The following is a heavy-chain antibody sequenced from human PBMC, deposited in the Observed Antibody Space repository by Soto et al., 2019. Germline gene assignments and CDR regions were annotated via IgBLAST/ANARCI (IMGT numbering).Heavy chain of an antibody. CDR1: GGSVSSGSYY. CDR3: ARAVDTAMVSVDFDY. Sequence: SETLSLTCTVSGGSVSSGSYYWSWIRQPPGKGLEWIGYIYYSGSTNYNPSLKSRVTISVDTSKNQFPLKLSSVTAADTAVYYCARAVDTAMVSVDFDYWGQGTLVTVSS. D-gene: IGHD5-18*01. V-gene: IGHV4-61*01. J-gene: IGHJ4*02. CDR2: IYYSGST.